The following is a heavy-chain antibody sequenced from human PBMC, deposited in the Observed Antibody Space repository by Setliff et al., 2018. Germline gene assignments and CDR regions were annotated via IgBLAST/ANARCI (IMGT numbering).Heavy chain of an antibody. CDR3: TTEPPRWYYFDS. D-gene: IGHD6-13*01. J-gene: IGHJ4*02. CDR1: GFTFNNTW. CDR2: FKSKTDGGTT. V-gene: IGHV3-15*01. Sequence: GGSLRLSCAVSGFTFNNTWMNWVRQAPGKGLEWVGRFKSKTDGGTTDYAAPVKGRFTISRDYSKNTLFLQMNSLIIEETAVYYCTTEPPRWYYFDSWGQGTLVTVSS.